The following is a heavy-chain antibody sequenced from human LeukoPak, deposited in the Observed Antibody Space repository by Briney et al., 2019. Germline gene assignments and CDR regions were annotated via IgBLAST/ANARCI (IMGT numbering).Heavy chain of an antibody. Sequence: GTSLRLSCAASGFIFSDYYMSWIRQAPGKGLEWVSAISGSGGSTYYADSVKGRFTISRDNSKNTLYLQMNSLRAEDTAVYYCANPQGLGDYWGQGTLVTVSS. CDR1: GFIFSDYY. CDR3: ANPQGLGDY. D-gene: IGHD3-16*01. CDR2: ISGSGGST. V-gene: IGHV3-23*01. J-gene: IGHJ4*02.